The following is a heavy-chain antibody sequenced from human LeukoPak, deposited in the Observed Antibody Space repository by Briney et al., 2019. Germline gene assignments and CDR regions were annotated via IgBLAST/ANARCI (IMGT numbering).Heavy chain of an antibody. Sequence: PSETLSLTCTVSGGSISSSHYYWGWIRQSPGKGLEWIGTIYYSGTTYYNPSLESRVTISEDTSKNHFSLTLRSVTAADTAVYYCARRISDYYYYYIDVWGKGTTVTVSS. CDR1: GGSISSSHYY. J-gene: IGHJ6*03. CDR3: ARRISDYYYYYIDV. CDR2: IYYSGTT. D-gene: IGHD3-10*01. V-gene: IGHV4-39*02.